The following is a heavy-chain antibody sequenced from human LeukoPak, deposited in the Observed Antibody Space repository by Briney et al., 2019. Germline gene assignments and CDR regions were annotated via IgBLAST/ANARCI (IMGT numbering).Heavy chain of an antibody. D-gene: IGHD2-2*01. CDR2: IYYSGST. CDR3: ARGTIPAGQQSYYYLDV. J-gene: IGHJ6*03. Sequence: SETLSLTCTVSGGSISSYYWSWIRQPPGKGLEWIGYIYYSGSTNYNPSLKSRVTISVDTSKNQVSLRLSSVTAADTAMYYCARGTIPAGQQSYYYLDVWGKGTTVTVSS. V-gene: IGHV4-59*12. CDR1: GGSISSYY.